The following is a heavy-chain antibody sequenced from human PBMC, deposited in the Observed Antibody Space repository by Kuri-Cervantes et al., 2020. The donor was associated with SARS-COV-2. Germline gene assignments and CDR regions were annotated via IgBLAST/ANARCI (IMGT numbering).Heavy chain of an antibody. Sequence: ASVKVSCKTSGYTFTAYYVHWVRQAPGQGLEWMGRIHPNDGATNSAQKFQGRVTMTRDTSISTAYMELSRLRSDDTAVYYCARDADSSSWYPGAFDIWGQGTMVTVSS. CDR2: IHPNDGAT. CDR1: GYTFTAYY. D-gene: IGHD6-13*01. CDR3: ARDADSSSWYPGAFDI. V-gene: IGHV1-2*06. J-gene: IGHJ3*02.